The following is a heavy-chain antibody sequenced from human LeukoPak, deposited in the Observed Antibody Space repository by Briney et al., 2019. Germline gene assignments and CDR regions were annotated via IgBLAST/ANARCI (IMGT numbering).Heavy chain of an antibody. Sequence: ASVTVSCKASGYTFTGYYMHWVRQAPGQGLEWMGWINPNSGGTNYAQKFQGWVTMTRDTSISTAYMELSRLRSDDTAVYYCARGPPRGAAPTPFDYWGQGTLVTVSS. CDR2: INPNSGGT. CDR3: ARGPPRGAAPTPFDY. CDR1: GYTFTGYY. V-gene: IGHV1-2*04. D-gene: IGHD3-10*01. J-gene: IGHJ4*02.